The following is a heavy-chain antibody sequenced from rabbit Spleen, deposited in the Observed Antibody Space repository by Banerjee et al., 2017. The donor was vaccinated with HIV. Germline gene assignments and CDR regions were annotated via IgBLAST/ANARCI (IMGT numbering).Heavy chain of an antibody. CDR1: GFSFSDRDV. CDR2: INASTGKP. CDR3: ARDLVGVIGWNFYL. Sequence: QEQLVESGGGLVQPEGSLTLTCKASGFSFSDRDVMCWVRQAPGKGLEWIACINASTGKPVYATWASGRFTISRTSSTTVTLRVTSLTAADRATYFCARDLVGVIGWNFYLWGPGTLVTVS. J-gene: IGHJ4*01. D-gene: IGHD1-1*01. V-gene: IGHV1S45*01.